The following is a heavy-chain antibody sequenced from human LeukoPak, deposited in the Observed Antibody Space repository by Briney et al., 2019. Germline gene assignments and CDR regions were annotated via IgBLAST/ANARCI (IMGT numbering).Heavy chain of an antibody. V-gene: IGHV3-9*01. J-gene: IGHJ6*03. CDR3: AKEASLSRPDYYYYYMDV. CDR1: GFTFDDYA. Sequence: PGGSLRLSCAASGFTFDDYAMHWVRQAPGKGLEWVTGISWNSGSIGYEDSVKGRFTISRDNSKNTLYLQVTSLRAEDTALYYCAKEASLSRPDYYYYYMDVWGKGTTVTVSS. CDR2: ISWNSGSI.